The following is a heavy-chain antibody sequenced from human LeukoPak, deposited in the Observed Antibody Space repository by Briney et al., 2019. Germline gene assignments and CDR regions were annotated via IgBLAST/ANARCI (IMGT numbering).Heavy chain of an antibody. CDR1: GGSISSYY. J-gene: IGHJ5*02. V-gene: IGHV4-59*01. CDR3: ARMRLGYCSSTSCSKVGNWFDP. D-gene: IGHD2-2*01. Sequence: PSETLSLTCTVSGGSISSYYWSWIRQPPGKGLEWIGYIYYSESTNYNPSLKSRVTISLDTSKNQFSLKLSSMTAADTAVYYCARMRLGYCSSTSCSKVGNWFDPWGQGTLVTVSS. CDR2: IYYSEST.